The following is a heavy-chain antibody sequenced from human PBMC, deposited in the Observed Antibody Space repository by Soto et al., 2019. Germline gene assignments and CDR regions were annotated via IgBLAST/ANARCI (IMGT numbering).Heavy chain of an antibody. CDR2: IFYSGTA. J-gene: IGHJ5*02. V-gene: IGHV4-39*01. CDR1: GASIDSSAYY. D-gene: IGHD2-2*01. CDR3: ASSESSIVVVPAAMKGWFDP. Sequence: SETLSLTCSVSGASIDSSAYYWAWIRQPPGKGLEWIGSIFYSGTAYYSPSLAGRVTMSVDTSKNQFSVNLNSVTAADTAVYYCASSESSIVVVPAAMKGWFDPWGQGTLVTVSS.